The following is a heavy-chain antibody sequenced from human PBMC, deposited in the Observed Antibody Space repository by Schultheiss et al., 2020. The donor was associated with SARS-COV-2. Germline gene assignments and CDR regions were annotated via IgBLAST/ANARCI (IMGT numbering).Heavy chain of an antibody. V-gene: IGHV3-7*01. Sequence: GGSLRLSCAASGFTFSSYWMSWVRQAPGKRLEWVANIKQDGSEKYYVDSVKGRFTISRDNAKNSLYLQMNSLRAEDTAVYYCARLTGYYYYYGMDVWGQGTTVTVSS. D-gene: IGHD3-10*01. CDR3: ARLTGYYYYYGMDV. CDR1: GFTFSSYW. CDR2: IKQDGSEK. J-gene: IGHJ6*02.